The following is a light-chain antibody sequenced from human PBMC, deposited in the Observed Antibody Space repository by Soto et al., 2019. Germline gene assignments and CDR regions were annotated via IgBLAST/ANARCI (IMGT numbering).Light chain of an antibody. Sequence: EIVLTQSPATLSLSPGERATLSCRASQSVSSSYLAWYQQKPGQAPRLLIYDASNRATGIPDRFSGGGSGTDFTLTISRLKPEDFAVYYCQQFSSYPLTFGGGTKVDIK. CDR3: QQFSSYPLT. V-gene: IGKV3-20*01. J-gene: IGKJ4*01. CDR1: QSVSSSY. CDR2: DAS.